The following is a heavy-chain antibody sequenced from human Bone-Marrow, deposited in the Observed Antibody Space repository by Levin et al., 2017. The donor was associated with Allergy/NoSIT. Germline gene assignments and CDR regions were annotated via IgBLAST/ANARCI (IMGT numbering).Heavy chain of an antibody. Sequence: EASVKVSCKASGYTFTSYGISWVRQAPGQGLEWMGWISAYNGNTNYAQKLQGRVTMTTDTSTSTAYMELRSLRSDDTAVYYCARSGGATISLYFDYWGQGTLVTVSS. J-gene: IGHJ4*02. D-gene: IGHD5-12*01. V-gene: IGHV1-18*01. CDR2: ISAYNGNT. CDR1: GYTFTSYG. CDR3: ARSGGATISLYFDY.